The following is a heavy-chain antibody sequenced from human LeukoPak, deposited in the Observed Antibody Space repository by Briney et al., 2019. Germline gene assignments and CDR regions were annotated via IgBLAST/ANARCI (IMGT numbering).Heavy chain of an antibody. V-gene: IGHV3-9*01. CDR2: ISWNSGSI. CDR3: AKTYYYDSSGYPD. CDR1: GFTFYDYA. Sequence: PGRSLRLSCAASGFTFYDYAMHWVRQAPGKGLEWVSGISWNSGSIGYADSVKGRFTISRDNAKNSLYLQMNSLRAEDTALYYCAKTYYYDSSGYPDWGQGTLVTVSS. D-gene: IGHD3-22*01. J-gene: IGHJ4*02.